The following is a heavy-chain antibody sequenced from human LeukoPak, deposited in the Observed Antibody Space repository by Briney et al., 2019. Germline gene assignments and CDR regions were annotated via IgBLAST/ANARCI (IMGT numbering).Heavy chain of an antibody. D-gene: IGHD4-23*01. CDR2: IYSGGST. CDR1: GFTVSSNY. CDR3: AKLQSDGLRAYYGMDV. V-gene: IGHV3-53*01. J-gene: IGHJ6*02. Sequence: GGSLRLSCAASGFTVSSNYMSWVRQAPGKGLEWVSVIYSGGSTHYADSVKGRFTISRDNSKNTLYLQMNSLRAEDTAVYYCAKLQSDGLRAYYGMDVWGQGTTVTVSS.